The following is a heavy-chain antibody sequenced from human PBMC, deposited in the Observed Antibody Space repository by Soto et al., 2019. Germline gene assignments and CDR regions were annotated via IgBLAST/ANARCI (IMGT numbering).Heavy chain of an antibody. Sequence: GGSLRLSCAASGFTVSSKYMNRVRQAPGKGLEWVSIIWSAGLTYYADSVRGRFTISRDISKNILFLQMNNLRAEDSAIYYCARELPPDLWGQGTLVTVSS. D-gene: IGHD2-15*01. CDR1: GFTVSSKY. CDR3: ARELPPDL. J-gene: IGHJ5*02. CDR2: IWSAGLT. V-gene: IGHV3-53*01.